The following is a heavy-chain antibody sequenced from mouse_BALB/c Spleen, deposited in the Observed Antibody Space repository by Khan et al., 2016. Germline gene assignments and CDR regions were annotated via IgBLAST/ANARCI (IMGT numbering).Heavy chain of an antibody. CDR2: IDPSDSET. CDR3: ARRGYGTWFAY. Sequence: QVQLQQPGTEVVIPGAAVKLSCKASGYTFSSYWMNWVKQRPGRGLEWIGRIDPSDSETHYNQKFKDKATLTVDISSSTAYIQLSSLTSEDSAVYYCARRGYGTWFAYWGQGTLVTVS. V-gene: IGHV1-69*01. D-gene: IGHD1-1*01. CDR1: GYTFSSYW. J-gene: IGHJ3*01.